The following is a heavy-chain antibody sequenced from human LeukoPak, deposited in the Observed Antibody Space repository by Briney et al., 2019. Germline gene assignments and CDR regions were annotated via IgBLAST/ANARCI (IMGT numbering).Heavy chain of an antibody. CDR1: GYTLTNYG. V-gene: IGHV1-18*01. Sequence: GVSETVSYMPCGYTLTNYGIIGVRQAPGQGLEGMGWISAYNGNTNYAQKPQGRVTINTDTSTSTAYTELRSLRRDGPAVYFFARVPPLRYCSGGSCSDFDYWGQGTLVTVSS. D-gene: IGHD2-15*01. CDR3: ARVPPLRYCSGGSCSDFDY. CDR2: ISAYNGNT. J-gene: IGHJ4*02.